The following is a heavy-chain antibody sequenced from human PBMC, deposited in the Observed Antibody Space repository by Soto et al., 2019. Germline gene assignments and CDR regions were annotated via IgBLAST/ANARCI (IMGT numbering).Heavy chain of an antibody. CDR3: ARGGLGGYALANYFAC. D-gene: IGHD2-2*01. CDR2: IYYSGST. J-gene: IGHJ4*02. V-gene: IGHV4-31*03. Sequence: SETLSLTCTVSGGSISGGGYYWNWIRQHPGKGLEWIGYIYYSGSTYYNPSLKGRIAISVDTSKNHLSLKLNSVTAANTAVYYCARGGLGGYALANYFACCGQGALVT. CDR1: GGSISGGGYY.